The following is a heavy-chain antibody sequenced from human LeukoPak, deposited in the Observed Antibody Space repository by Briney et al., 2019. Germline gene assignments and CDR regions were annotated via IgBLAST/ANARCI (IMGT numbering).Heavy chain of an antibody. CDR2: IYYSGST. J-gene: IGHJ4*02. CDR1: GGSISSSSYY. D-gene: IGHD3-9*01. V-gene: IGHV4-39*07. CDR3: ARVPRYYDILTGSEPDY. Sequence: SETLSLTCTVSGGSISSSSYYWGWIRQPPGKGLEWIGSIYYSGSTYYNPSRKSRVTISVDTSKNQFSLKLSSVTAADTAVYYCARVPRYYDILTGSEPDYWGQGTLVTVSS.